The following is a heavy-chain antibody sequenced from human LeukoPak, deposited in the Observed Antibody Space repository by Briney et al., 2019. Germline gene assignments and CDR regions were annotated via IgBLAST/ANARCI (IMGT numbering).Heavy chain of an antibody. Sequence: SETLSLTCTVSGGSISSYYLSWIRQPPGKGLEWIGYIYYSGSTNYNPSLKSRVTISVDTSKNQFSLKLSSVTAADTAVYYCARALTQYCSSTSCYFWFDPWGQGTLVTVSS. CDR2: IYYSGST. D-gene: IGHD2-2*01. CDR1: GGSISSYY. CDR3: ARALTQYCSSTSCYFWFDP. V-gene: IGHV4-59*01. J-gene: IGHJ5*02.